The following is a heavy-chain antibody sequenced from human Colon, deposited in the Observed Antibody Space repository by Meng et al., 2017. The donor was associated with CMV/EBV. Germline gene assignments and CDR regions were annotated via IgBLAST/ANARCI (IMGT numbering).Heavy chain of an antibody. D-gene: IGHD1-26*01. CDR2: ISGDGSDL. V-gene: IGHV3-11*04. CDR3: VRDILRVGITYYFDY. J-gene: IGHJ4*02. Sequence: GESLKISCAASGFPFSNYYMSWIRLAPGKGLEWISYISGDGSDLFYGDSVRGRFTISRDNAKNSLYLQINSLRVEDTAVYYCVRDILRVGITYYFDYWDQGTLVTVSS. CDR1: GFPFSNYY.